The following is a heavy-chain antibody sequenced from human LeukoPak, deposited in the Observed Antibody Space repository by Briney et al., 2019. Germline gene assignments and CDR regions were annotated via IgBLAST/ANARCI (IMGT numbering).Heavy chain of an antibody. J-gene: IGHJ4*02. V-gene: IGHV4-30-4*01. CDR3: ARRGVTMVRGVITYYFDY. D-gene: IGHD3-10*01. CDR2: IYYSGST. CDR1: GGSISSGDYY. Sequence: PSQTLSLTCTVSGGSISSGDYYWSWIRQPPGKGLEWIGYIYYSGSTYYNPSLKSRVTISVDTSKNQFSLKLSSVTAADTAVYYCARRGVTMVRGVITYYFDYWGQGTLVTVPS.